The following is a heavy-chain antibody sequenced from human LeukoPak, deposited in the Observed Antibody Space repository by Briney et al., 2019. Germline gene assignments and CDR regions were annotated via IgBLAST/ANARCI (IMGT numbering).Heavy chain of an antibody. V-gene: IGHV3-23*01. J-gene: IGHJ4*02. D-gene: IGHD2/OR15-2a*01. CDR1: GFTFSNYA. CDR2: ISGSAGST. CDR3: AKEWTSMTYFDY. Sequence: GGSLRLSCVASGFTFSNYALTWIRQAPGKGLEWVSAISGSAGSTHYADSVKGRFPISRDNSKNTLYLQMNRLRAEDTAVYYCAKEWTSMTYFDYWGQGTLVTVSS.